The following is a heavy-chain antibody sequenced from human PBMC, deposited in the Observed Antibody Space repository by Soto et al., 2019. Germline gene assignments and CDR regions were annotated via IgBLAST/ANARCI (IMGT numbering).Heavy chain of an antibody. J-gene: IGHJ1*01. CDR2: IRGSDGTT. V-gene: IGHV3-23*01. CDR1: GFTFAGSA. CDR3: AKSGENSGVFLR. D-gene: IGHD5-12*01. Sequence: EVQLLESGGGLLQPGGSLRLSCAVSGFTFAGSAVSWVRQAPGKGLDWVSTIRGSDGTTYYADSVKGRFTISRDNSKGTLYMQMNSLRAEDTAVYYCAKSGENSGVFLRWGQGTLVTVSS.